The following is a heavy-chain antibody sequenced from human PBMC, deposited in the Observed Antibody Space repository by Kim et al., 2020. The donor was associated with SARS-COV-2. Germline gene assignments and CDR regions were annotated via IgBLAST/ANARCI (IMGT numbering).Heavy chain of an antibody. CDR3: ARDPYYYDSSVDY. CDR1: GYTFTGYY. J-gene: IGHJ4*02. V-gene: IGHV1-2*02. CDR2: INPNSGGT. D-gene: IGHD3-22*01. Sequence: ASVKVSCKASGYTFTGYYMHWVRQAPGQGLEWMGWINPNSGGTNYAQKFQGRVTMTRDTSISTAYMELSRLRSDDTAVYYCARDPYYYDSSVDYWGQGTLVTVSS.